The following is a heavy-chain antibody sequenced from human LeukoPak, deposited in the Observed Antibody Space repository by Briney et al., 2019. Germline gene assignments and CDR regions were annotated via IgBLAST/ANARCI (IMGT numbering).Heavy chain of an antibody. CDR2: IYYSGST. D-gene: IGHD1-1*01. CDR1: GGPISSYY. V-gene: IGHV4-59*01. CDR3: ARDPGGLEIYYGMDV. Sequence: SETLSLTCTVSGGPISSYYWSWIREPPGKGLEWIGYIYYSGSTNYNPSLKSRVTISVDTSKNHFSLKLSSVTAADTAVYYCARDPGGLEIYYGMDVWGQGTTVTVSS. J-gene: IGHJ6*02.